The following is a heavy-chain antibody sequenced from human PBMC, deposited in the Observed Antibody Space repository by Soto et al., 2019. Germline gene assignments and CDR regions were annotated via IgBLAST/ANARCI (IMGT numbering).Heavy chain of an antibody. V-gene: IGHV3-7*03. Sequence: PGGSLRLCCTTSGFIFSSHWMSWVRQAPGKGLEWVANIKEDGSEKYYVDSVKGRFSISRDNAKNSLYLQMNSLRAEDTAVYYCATLMVRGVITPDYWGQGTLVTVSS. CDR2: IKEDGSEK. CDR1: GFIFSSHW. D-gene: IGHD3-10*01. CDR3: ATLMVRGVITPDY. J-gene: IGHJ4*02.